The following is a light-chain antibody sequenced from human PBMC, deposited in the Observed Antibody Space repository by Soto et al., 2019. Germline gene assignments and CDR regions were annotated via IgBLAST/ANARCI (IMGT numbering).Light chain of an antibody. Sequence: EILWTQSPGTLSLSPGERATLSCRASQSVSRYLAWYQQKPGQAPRLVIYDASYRATGIPARLSGSGSGTDFTLTISSLEPEDFAVYYCQQRSNWITFGQGTRLEIK. J-gene: IGKJ5*01. CDR3: QQRSNWIT. CDR2: DAS. V-gene: IGKV3-11*01. CDR1: QSVSRY.